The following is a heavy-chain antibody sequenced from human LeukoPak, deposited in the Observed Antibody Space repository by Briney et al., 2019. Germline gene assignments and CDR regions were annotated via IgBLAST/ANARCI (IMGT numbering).Heavy chain of an antibody. CDR1: GFTFSSYA. CDR3: ARGLRGYKYGSDY. V-gene: IGHV3-30*14. Sequence: GRSLRLSCAASGFTFSSYAMHWVRQAPGKGLEWVAVMSYDGTNKYYADSVKGRFTISRDNSMNTLYLQMNSLRAEDTAMYYCARGLRGYKYGSDYWGQGTLVTVSS. J-gene: IGHJ4*02. CDR2: MSYDGTNK. D-gene: IGHD5-18*01.